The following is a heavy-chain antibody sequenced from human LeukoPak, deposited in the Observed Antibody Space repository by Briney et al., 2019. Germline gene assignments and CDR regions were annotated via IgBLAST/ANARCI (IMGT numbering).Heavy chain of an antibody. V-gene: IGHV4-59*01. CDR3: ASYGGNSGAFDI. CDR2: IYYSGST. D-gene: IGHD4-23*01. CDR1: GGSISSYY. Sequence: SETLSLTCTVSGGSISSYYWSWIRQPPGKGLEWIGYIYYSGSTNYNPSLKSRVTISVDTSKNQFSLKLSSVTAADTAVYYCASYGGNSGAFDIWGPGTMVTVSS. J-gene: IGHJ3*02.